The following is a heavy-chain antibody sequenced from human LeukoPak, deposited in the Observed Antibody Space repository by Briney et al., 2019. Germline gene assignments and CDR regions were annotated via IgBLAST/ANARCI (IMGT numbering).Heavy chain of an antibody. D-gene: IGHD3-10*01. Sequence: ASVKVSCKASGYTFTGYYMHWVRQAPGQGLEWMGWINPNSGGTNYAQKFQGRVTMTRDTSISTAYVELSRLRSDDTAVYYCARVPYGSGSYFPKSPPYYFDYWGQGTLVTVSS. V-gene: IGHV1-2*02. CDR2: INPNSGGT. J-gene: IGHJ4*02. CDR3: ARVPYGSGSYFPKSPPYYFDY. CDR1: GYTFTGYY.